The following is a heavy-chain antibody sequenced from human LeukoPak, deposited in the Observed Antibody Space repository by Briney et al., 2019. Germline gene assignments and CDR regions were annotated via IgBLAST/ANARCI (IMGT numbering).Heavy chain of an antibody. V-gene: IGHV3-33*01. CDR3: ARDGGPFSSSWGYDNDY. CDR1: GFTFSSYG. Sequence: PGRSLRLSCAASGFTFSSYGMHWVRQAPGKGLEWVAVIWYDGSNKYYADSVKGRFTISRDNSKNTLYLQMNSLRAEDTAVYYCARDGGPFSSSWGYDNDYWGQGPLVTVSS. CDR2: IWYDGSNK. D-gene: IGHD6-13*01. J-gene: IGHJ4*02.